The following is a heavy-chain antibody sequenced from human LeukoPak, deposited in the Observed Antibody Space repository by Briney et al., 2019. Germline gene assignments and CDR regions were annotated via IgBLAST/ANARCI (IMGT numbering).Heavy chain of an antibody. D-gene: IGHD3-10*01. CDR3: ARDYGSGSFSFDY. V-gene: IGHV3-23*01. J-gene: IGHJ4*02. CDR1: GFTFSSYA. Sequence: GGSLRLSCAASGFTFSSYAMSWVRQAPGKGLEWVSAIRGSGGGTYHADSVKGRFTTSRDNAKNSLYLQMNSLRAEDTALYYCARDYGSGSFSFDYWGRGTLVTVSS. CDR2: IRGSGGGT.